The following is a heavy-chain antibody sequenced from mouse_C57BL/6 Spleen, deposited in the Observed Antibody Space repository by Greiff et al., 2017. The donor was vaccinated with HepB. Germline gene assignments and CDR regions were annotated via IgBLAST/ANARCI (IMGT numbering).Heavy chain of an antibody. CDR1: GYTFTGYW. Sequence: VQLQQSGAELMKPGASVKLSCKATGYTFTGYWIEWVKQRPGHGLEWIGEILPGSGSTNYHEKFKGKATFTADTSSNTAYMQLSSLTTEDSAIENCAGVPGGDYWGQGTTLTVSS. D-gene: IGHD3-1*01. CDR3: AGVPGGDY. V-gene: IGHV1-9*01. CDR2: ILPGSGST. J-gene: IGHJ2*01.